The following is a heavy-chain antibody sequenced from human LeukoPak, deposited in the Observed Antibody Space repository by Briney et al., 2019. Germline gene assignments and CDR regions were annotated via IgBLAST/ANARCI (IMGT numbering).Heavy chain of an antibody. CDR2: IYTSGST. CDR1: GGSISSSIYY. J-gene: IGHJ6*03. CDR3: ARVRPGYYYYMDV. V-gene: IGHV4-39*07. Sequence: PSETLSLTCTVSGGSISSSIYYWGWIRQPPGKGLEWIGRIYTSGSTNYNPSLKSRVTISVDTSKNQFSLKLSSVTAADTAVYYCARVRPGYYYYMDVWGKGTTVTISS.